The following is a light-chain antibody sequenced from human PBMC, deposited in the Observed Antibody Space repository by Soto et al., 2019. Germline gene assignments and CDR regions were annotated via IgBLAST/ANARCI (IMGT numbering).Light chain of an antibody. Sequence: SVLTQPPSASGSPGQSVTISCTGTSSDVGGYNFVSWYQQHPGKAPKLMIYEVSERPSGVPDRFSGSKSGNTASLTVSGLQAEDEADYYCSSYAGSNIVVFGGGTQLTVL. CDR1: SSDVGGYNF. CDR2: EVS. V-gene: IGLV2-8*01. CDR3: SSYAGSNIVV. J-gene: IGLJ2*01.